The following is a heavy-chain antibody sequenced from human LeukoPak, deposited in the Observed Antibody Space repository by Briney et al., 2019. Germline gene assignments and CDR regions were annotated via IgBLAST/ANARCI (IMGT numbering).Heavy chain of an antibody. V-gene: IGHV1-18*01. CDR1: GYNFASYG. Sequence: ASVKVSCKTSGYNFASYGINWVRQAPGQGLEWMGWISGYNGNTDYAQNFQGRVTMTRDTSTSTVYMELRSLRSDDTAVYYCARDRLTSSSFRYYYATAGYQSDAFDVWGQGTMVPVSS. CDR2: ISGYNGNT. J-gene: IGHJ3*01. CDR3: ARDRLTSSSFRYYYATAGYQSDAFDV. D-gene: IGHD3-22*01.